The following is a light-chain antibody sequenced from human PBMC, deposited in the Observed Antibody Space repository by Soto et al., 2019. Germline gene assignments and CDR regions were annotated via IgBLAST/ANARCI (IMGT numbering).Light chain of an antibody. CDR2: DVN. CDR3: SSYTSSITLV. V-gene: IGLV2-14*03. Sequence: QSALTQPASVSGSPGQSITISCTGTSSDVGGYDYVSWYQQHPGKAPKLMLYDVNNRPSGVSNRFSGSKSGNTASLTIYGLQAEDEADYYCSSYTSSITLVFGAGTKLTVL. CDR1: SSDVGGYDY. J-gene: IGLJ2*01.